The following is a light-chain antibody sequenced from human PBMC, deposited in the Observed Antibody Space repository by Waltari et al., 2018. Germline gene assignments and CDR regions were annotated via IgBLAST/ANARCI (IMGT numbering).Light chain of an antibody. J-gene: IGLJ2*01. V-gene: IGLV2-14*03. Sequence: QSALTQPASVSGSPGQSIPISCTGTSSDVGAYNYVSWYQQHPGKAPKLMIYDVSNRPSGVSNRFSGSKSGNTASLTISGLQAADEADYYCSSYISSSTLELFGGGTSLTVL. CDR3: SSYISSSTLEL. CDR1: SSDVGAYNY. CDR2: DVS.